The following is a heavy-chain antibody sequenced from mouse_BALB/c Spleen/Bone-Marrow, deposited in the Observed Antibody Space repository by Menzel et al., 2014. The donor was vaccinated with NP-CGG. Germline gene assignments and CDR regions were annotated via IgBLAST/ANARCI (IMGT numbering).Heavy chain of an antibody. CDR3: ARRDWDGGYCFDY. V-gene: IGHV1S34*01. D-gene: IGHD4-1*01. CDR2: ISCYNGAT. CDR1: GYSFTGYY. J-gene: IGHJ2*01. Sequence: LVKTGASVKISCKASGYSFTGYYMHWVKQSHGKSLEWIGYISCYNGATSYNQKFKGKATFTVDTSSSTAYMQFNSLTSEDSAVYYCARRDWDGGYCFDYWGRGTTLTVSS.